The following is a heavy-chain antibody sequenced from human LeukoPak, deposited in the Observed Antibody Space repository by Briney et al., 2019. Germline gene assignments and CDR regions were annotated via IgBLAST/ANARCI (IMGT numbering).Heavy chain of an antibody. Sequence: GGSLRLSCTASGFTFSTHSMNWVRQAPGKGLEWVSSISSSSNYIYYADSLKGGFTISRDNANNSLYLQMNSLRAEDTAVYYCARDGGGYGSSWDFDYWGQGTLVTVSS. V-gene: IGHV3-21*01. CDR3: ARDGGGYGSSWDFDY. CDR1: GFTFSTHS. D-gene: IGHD6-13*01. CDR2: ISSSSNYI. J-gene: IGHJ4*02.